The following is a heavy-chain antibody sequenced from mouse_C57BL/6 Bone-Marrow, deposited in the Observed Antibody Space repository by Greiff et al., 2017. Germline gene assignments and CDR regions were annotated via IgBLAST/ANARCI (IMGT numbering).Heavy chain of an antibody. J-gene: IGHJ3*01. CDR3: VRAGIYDGYWGFAY. CDR2: IRSKSSNYAT. CDR1: GFTFNTYA. V-gene: IGHV10-3*01. Sequence: EVQLVESGGGLVQPKGSLKLSCAASGFTFNTYAMHWVRQAPGKGLEWVARIRSKSSNYATYYADSVKDRFTISRDDSQSMLYLQMNNLKTEDTAMYYCVRAGIYDGYWGFAYWGQGTLVTVSA. D-gene: IGHD2-3*01.